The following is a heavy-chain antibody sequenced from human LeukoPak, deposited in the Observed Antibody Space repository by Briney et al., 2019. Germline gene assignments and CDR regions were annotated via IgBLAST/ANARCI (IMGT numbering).Heavy chain of an antibody. CDR2: IYHSGST. J-gene: IGHJ3*02. V-gene: IGHV4-30-2*01. CDR3: ARENSMVRGVRSYAFDI. D-gene: IGHD3-10*01. Sequence: PSETLSFTCAVSGGSISSGGYSWSWIRQPPGKGLEWIGYIYHSGSTYYNPSLKSRVTISVDRSKNQFSLKLSSVTAADTAVYYCARENSMVRGVRSYAFDIWGQGTMVTVSS. CDR1: GGSISSGGYS.